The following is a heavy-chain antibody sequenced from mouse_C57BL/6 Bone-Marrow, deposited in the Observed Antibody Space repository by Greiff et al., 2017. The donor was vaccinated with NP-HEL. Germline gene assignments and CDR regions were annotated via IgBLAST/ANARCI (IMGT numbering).Heavy chain of an antibody. Sequence: VQLQQSGAELVRPGTSVKVSCKASGYAFTNYLIEWVKQRPGQGLEWIGVINPGSGGTNYNEKFKGKATLTADKSSSTAYMQLSSLTSEDAAVDFCARSGYDAWFADWGQGTLVTVSA. V-gene: IGHV1-54*01. J-gene: IGHJ3*01. CDR1: GYAFTNYL. CDR3: ARSGYDAWFAD. D-gene: IGHD2-2*01. CDR2: INPGSGGT.